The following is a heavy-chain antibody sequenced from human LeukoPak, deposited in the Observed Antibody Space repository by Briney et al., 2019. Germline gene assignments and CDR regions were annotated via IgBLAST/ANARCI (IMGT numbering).Heavy chain of an antibody. Sequence: GGSLRLSCAASGFIFNSFFMSWVRQAPGKGLEWVSYISSSSSTIYYADSVKGRFTISRDNAKNSLYLQMNSLRAEDTAVYYCARESRAVAASDDAFDIWGQGTMVTVSS. CDR3: ARESRAVAASDDAFDI. V-gene: IGHV3-48*04. CDR2: ISSSSSTI. D-gene: IGHD6-19*01. J-gene: IGHJ3*02. CDR1: GFIFNSFF.